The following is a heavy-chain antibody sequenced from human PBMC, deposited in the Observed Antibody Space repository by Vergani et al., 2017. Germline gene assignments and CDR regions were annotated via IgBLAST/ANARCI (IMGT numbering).Heavy chain of an antibody. J-gene: IGHJ4*02. CDR2: ISGSGGST. CDR3: AKDSSGWNYFDY. CDR1: GFTFSSYA. D-gene: IGHD6-19*01. Sequence: EVQLLESGGGLVQPGGSLRLSCAASGFTFSSYAMSWVRQAPGKGLEWVSAISGSGGSTYYADSVKGRFTISRDNSKNTLYLQMNSLRVEDTAVYYCAKDSSGWNYFDYWGQGTLVTVSS. V-gene: IGHV3-23*01.